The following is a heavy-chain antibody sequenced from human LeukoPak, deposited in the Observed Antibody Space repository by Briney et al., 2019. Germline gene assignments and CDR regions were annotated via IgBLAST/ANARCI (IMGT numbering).Heavy chain of an antibody. V-gene: IGHV3-48*02. CDR2: LCSSSSTI. J-gene: IGHJ6*02. Sequence: GALGLSCGAPGFTFRSYSKNLVRPGPGKGVEGGSYLCSSSSTIYYADSVKGRFTISRDNAKNSLYLQMNSLRDEDTAVYYCAREPGPNYDFWSGYYHYYYGMDVWGQGTTVTASS. CDR1: GFTFRSYS. D-gene: IGHD3-3*01. CDR3: AREPGPNYDFWSGYYHYYYGMDV.